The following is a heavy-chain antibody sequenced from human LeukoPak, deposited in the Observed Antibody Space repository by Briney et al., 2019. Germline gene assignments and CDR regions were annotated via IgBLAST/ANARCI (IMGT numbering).Heavy chain of an antibody. CDR2: MNPNSGDT. CDR3: ARVRVGYCSSTSCYSAGFDF. CDR1: GYTFTAHY. D-gene: IGHD2-2*01. Sequence: ASVKVSRKTSGYTFTAHYIHWIRQASGQGLEGMGWMNPNSGDTNYAQKFQGRVTLTRDKTAKTAYMELTRLKSDDTAVYHCARVRVGYCSSTSCYSAGFDFWGQGTMVTVSS. V-gene: IGHV1-2*02. J-gene: IGHJ3*01.